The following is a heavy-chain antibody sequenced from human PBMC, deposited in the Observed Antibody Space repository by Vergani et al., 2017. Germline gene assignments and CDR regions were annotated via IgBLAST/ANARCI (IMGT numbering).Heavy chain of an antibody. J-gene: IGHJ6*02. CDR3: ARDQAYYYGSGSYYRAYYYGMDV. CDR1: GFTFSSYG. Sequence: QVQLVESGGGVVRPGRSLRLSCAASGFTFSSYGMHWVRQAPGKGLEWVAVIWYDGSNKYYADSVKGRFTISRDNSKNTLYLQMNSLRAEDTAVYYCARDQAYYYGSGSYYRAYYYGMDVWGQGTTVTVSS. V-gene: IGHV3-33*01. D-gene: IGHD3-10*01. CDR2: IWYDGSNK.